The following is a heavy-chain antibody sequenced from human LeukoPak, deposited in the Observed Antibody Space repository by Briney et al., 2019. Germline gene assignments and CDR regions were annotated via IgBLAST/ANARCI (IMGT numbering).Heavy chain of an antibody. CDR1: GGSIRSGDYY. CDR2: IYYSGST. V-gene: IGHV4-30-4*08. CDR3: ARSGPLCSSTSCYLYYFDY. D-gene: IGHD2-2*01. J-gene: IGHJ4*02. Sequence: SQTLSLTCTVSGGSIRSGDYYWSWIRQPPGKGLEWIGYIYYSGSTYYNPSLKSRVTISVDTSKNQFSLKLSSVTAADTAVYYCARSGPLCSSTSCYLYYFDYWGQGTLVTVSS.